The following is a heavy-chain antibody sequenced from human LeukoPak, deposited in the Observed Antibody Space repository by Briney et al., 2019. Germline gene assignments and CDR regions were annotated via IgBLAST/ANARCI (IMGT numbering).Heavy chain of an antibody. J-gene: IGHJ4*02. CDR3: AKRPSDYGDYVTYFDY. V-gene: IGHV3-30*18. D-gene: IGHD4-17*01. CDR2: ISDDGRNK. Sequence: SGGSLRLSCAASGFSFISYGMHWVRQAPGKGLEWVGVISDDGRNKKYADSVKGRFTISRDNSKDTLYLQMNSLRDEDTAVYYCAKRPSDYGDYVTYFDYWGLGTLVTVSS. CDR1: GFSFISYG.